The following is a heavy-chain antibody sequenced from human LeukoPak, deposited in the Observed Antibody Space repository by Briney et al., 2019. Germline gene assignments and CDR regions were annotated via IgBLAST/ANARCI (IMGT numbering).Heavy chain of an antibody. Sequence: ASVKVSCTASGYSFTSYGLTWVRQTPGQGLEWMGWIAAYNGATNYAQIFQGRVSMTTDTSTNTGYMELRSLTPDDTAVYYCAREDSNSENFWGQGTLVTVSS. CDR1: GYSFTSYG. D-gene: IGHD2/OR15-2a*01. CDR3: AREDSNSENF. CDR2: IAAYNGAT. J-gene: IGHJ4*02. V-gene: IGHV1-18*01.